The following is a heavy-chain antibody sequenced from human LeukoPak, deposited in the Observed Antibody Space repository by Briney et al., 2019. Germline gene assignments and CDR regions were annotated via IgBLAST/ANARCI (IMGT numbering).Heavy chain of an antibody. D-gene: IGHD2-21*02. V-gene: IGHV3-7*01. CDR2: INPDGRDT. CDR1: GFTFNRCW. J-gene: IGHJ1*01. CDR3: TSWGDTTAEYFQR. Sequence: GGSLRLSCVVSGFTFNRCWMNWVRQAPGKGLEWVAHINPDGRDTYYVDSVKGRFTIPRDNAQNSMYLQMNSLRVEDTAVYYCTSWGDTTAEYFQRWGQGTLVTVSS.